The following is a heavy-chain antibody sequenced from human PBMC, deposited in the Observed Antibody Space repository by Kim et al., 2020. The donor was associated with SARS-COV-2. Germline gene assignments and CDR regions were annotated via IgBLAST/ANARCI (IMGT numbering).Heavy chain of an antibody. D-gene: IGHD6-6*01. J-gene: IGHJ4*03. CDR1: GFTYSRYA. V-gene: IGHV3-33*01. CDR2: IFFDGSET. Sequence: GGSLRLSCAASGFTYSRYAMHWVRQAPGKGLEWLAVIFFDGSETYYGDSVKGRFTISRDNSKKTLFLQMNSLRAEDTAVYYCARVDSSSSPLDYLGQGSL. CDR3: ARVDSSSSPLDY.